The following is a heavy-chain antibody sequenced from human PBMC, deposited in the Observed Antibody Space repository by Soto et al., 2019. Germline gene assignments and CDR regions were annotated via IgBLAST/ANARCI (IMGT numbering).Heavy chain of an antibody. CDR3: ARHVLIPYGSGSTYNWFDP. D-gene: IGHD3-10*01. CDR2: IYYSGST. J-gene: IGHJ5*02. CDR1: GGSISSSSYY. Sequence: QLQLQESGPGLVKPSETLSLTCTVSGGSISSSSYYWGWIRQPPGKGLEWIGSIYYSGSTYYNPSHKRRVTISVDTSKNQFSLKLSSVTAADTAVYYCARHVLIPYGSGSTYNWFDPWGQGTLVTVSS. V-gene: IGHV4-39*01.